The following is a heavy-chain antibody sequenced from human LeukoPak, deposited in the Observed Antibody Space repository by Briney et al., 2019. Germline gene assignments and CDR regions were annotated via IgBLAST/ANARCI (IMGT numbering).Heavy chain of an antibody. CDR2: IYYSGST. CDR3: ARFPLLWFGVDYYYYGMDV. Sequence: SETLSLTCTGSGGSISSYYWSWIRQPPGKGLEWIGYIYYSGSTNYNPSLKSRVTISVDTSKNQFSLKLSSVTAADTAVYYCARFPLLWFGVDYYYYGMDVWGQGTTVTVSS. V-gene: IGHV4-59*01. CDR1: GGSISSYY. D-gene: IGHD3-10*01. J-gene: IGHJ6*02.